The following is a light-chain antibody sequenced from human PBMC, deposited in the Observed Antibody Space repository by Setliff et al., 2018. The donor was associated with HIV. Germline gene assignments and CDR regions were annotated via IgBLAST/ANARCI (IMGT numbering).Light chain of an antibody. CDR2: EVT. Sequence: QSVLTQPPSASGSPGQSVTISCTGTSSDVGGYTYFSWYQHHQGKAPKLMIYEVTKRPAGVPDRFSASKSGNTASLTVSGLQAEDEADYYCSSYAGSNILYVFGTGTKVTV. V-gene: IGLV2-8*01. J-gene: IGLJ1*01. CDR1: SSDVGGYTY. CDR3: SSYAGSNILYV.